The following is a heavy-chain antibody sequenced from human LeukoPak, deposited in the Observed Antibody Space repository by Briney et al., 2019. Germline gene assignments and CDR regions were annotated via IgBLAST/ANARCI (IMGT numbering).Heavy chain of an antibody. V-gene: IGHV3-23*01. D-gene: IGHD2-8*02. Sequence: AGSLRLSCAASGFTFSGYAMSWVRQAPGKGLEWVADFGRDGTTHYAQSLQGRFAISRDPSKTPLYLKMSCLSTEDTALYYCARDLHYWAAMDVWGQGTTVTVSS. CDR1: GFTFSGYA. CDR2: FGRDGTT. CDR3: ARDLHYWAAMDV. J-gene: IGHJ6*02.